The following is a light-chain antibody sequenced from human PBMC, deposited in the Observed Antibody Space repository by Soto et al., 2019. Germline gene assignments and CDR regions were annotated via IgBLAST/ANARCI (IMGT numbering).Light chain of an antibody. CDR3: QQYNSYSPFT. CDR1: HIISKW. Sequence: DIQMTQSPSTLSASVGDRVTISCRASHIISKWLAWYQQKPGKAPKLLIYDASTFESGVPSRFSGSGSGTEFTLTISSLQPDDFATYYCQQYNSYSPFTFGLGTKVEIK. V-gene: IGKV1-5*01. J-gene: IGKJ3*01. CDR2: DAS.